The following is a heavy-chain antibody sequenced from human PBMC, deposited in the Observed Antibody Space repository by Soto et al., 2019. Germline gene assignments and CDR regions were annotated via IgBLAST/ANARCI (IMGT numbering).Heavy chain of an antibody. CDR1: GGSINSGGYY. V-gene: IGHV4-31*03. J-gene: IGHJ3*02. Sequence: QVQLQESGPGLVKPSETLSLTCTVSGGSINSGGYYWSWIRQHPGKGLEWIAYIYYTGSTYYNPSLKSRVTISADTSKNQFSLKVSSVTAADTAVYYCARVAMVRGFPGGAFHIWGQGTMVTVSS. D-gene: IGHD3-10*01. CDR2: IYYTGST. CDR3: ARVAMVRGFPGGAFHI.